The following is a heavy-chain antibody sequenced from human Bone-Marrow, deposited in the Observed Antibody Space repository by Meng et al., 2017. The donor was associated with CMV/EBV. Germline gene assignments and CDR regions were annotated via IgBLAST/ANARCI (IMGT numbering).Heavy chain of an antibody. CDR1: GFTFSSYS. J-gene: IGHJ4*02. CDR3: ARLFGSSSAKPLIDY. CDR2: IYYSGST. Sequence: ESLKISCAASGFTFSSYSMNWVRQAPGKGLEWIGYIYYSGSTNYNPSLKSRVTISVDTSKNQFSLKLSSVTAADTAVYYCARLFGSSSAKPLIDYWGQGTLVTVSS. V-gene: IGHV4-59*01. D-gene: IGHD6-6*01.